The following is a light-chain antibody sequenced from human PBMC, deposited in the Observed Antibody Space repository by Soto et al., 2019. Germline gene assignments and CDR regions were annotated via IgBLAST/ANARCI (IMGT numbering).Light chain of an antibody. J-gene: IGKJ1*01. CDR3: QQYNNWPPT. V-gene: IGKV1-5*01. Sequence: IQMTQSPSSLSASLGDRVTLSCRASQSISSWLAWYQQKPGKAPKLLIYDASSLESGVPSRFSGSGSGTEFTLTISSLQSEDFAVYYCQQYNNWPPTFGQGTKVDIK. CDR1: QSISSW. CDR2: DAS.